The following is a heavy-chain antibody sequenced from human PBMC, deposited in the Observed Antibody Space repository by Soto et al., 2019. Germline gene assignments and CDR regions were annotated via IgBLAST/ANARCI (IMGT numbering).Heavy chain of an antibody. CDR2: IVVGNGNT. CDR3: ARSIVVVTAADY. CDR1: GFTFSSSG. D-gene: IGHD2-21*02. J-gene: IGHJ4*02. Sequence: ASVKVSCKASGFTFSSSGIHWVRQARRQRLEWMGWIVVGNGNTKYSQKFQERVTITRDTSTSTAYMELSSLRSEDTAVYYCARSIVVVTAADYWGQGTLVTVSS. V-gene: IGHV1-3*01.